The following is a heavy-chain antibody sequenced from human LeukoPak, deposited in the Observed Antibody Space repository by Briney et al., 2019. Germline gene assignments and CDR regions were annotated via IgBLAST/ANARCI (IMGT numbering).Heavy chain of an antibody. J-gene: IGHJ4*02. CDR3: ANWLYSGKYWTGKDYFDY. CDR2: ISHDGSNK. V-gene: IGHV3-30*18. D-gene: IGHD1-26*01. Sequence: GGSLRLSCAASGFTFNNYGMHWVRQAPGKGLEWVAVISHDGSNKYYADSVKGRFTISRDNSKNTLYLQMDSLRVEDTAVYYCANWLYSGKYWTGKDYFDYWGQGTLVTVSS. CDR1: GFTFNNYG.